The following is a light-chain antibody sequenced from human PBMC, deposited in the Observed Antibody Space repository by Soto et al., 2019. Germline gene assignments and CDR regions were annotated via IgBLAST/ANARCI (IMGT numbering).Light chain of an antibody. CDR1: SGDVGGYNY. J-gene: IGLJ1*01. CDR3: SSYTSSSTDV. V-gene: IGLV2-14*01. CDR2: DVS. Sequence: QSALTQPASVSGSPGQSITISCTGTSGDVGGYNYVSWYQQHPGKAPKLMIYDVSNRPSGVSNRFSGSKSGNTASLTISGLQAEDEADYYCSSYTSSSTDVFGTGTKLTAL.